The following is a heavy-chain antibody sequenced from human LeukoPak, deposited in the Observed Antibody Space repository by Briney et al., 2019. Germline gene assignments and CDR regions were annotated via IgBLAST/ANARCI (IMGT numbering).Heavy chain of an antibody. V-gene: IGHV3-74*01. D-gene: IGHD1-14*01. CDR1: KFTFSNYR. CDR2: INSDGSIT. CDR3: ARDSCETDIDY. J-gene: IGHJ4*02. Sequence: PGGSLRLSCAASKFTFSNYRMHWVRQAPGEGLVWVSRINSDGSITTYADSVKGRFTISRDNAENTLYLQMNSLRADDAAVYYCARDSCETDIDYWGQGTLVTVSS.